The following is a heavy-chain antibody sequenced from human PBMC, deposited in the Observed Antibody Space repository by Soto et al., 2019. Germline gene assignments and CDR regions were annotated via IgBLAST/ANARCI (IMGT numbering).Heavy chain of an antibody. J-gene: IGHJ6*02. CDR2: ISAYNGNT. V-gene: IGHV1-18*01. CDR1: GYTFTSYG. D-gene: IGHD1-26*01. Sequence: QVQLVQSGAEVKKPGASVKVSCKASGYTFTSYGISWVRQAPGQGLEWMGWISAYNGNTNYAQKLQGRVTMTTDTPRSTAYMELRSLRADGAAVYYCARGSWIVGATPHYGYGMDVWGQGTTVTVSS. CDR3: ARGSWIVGATPHYGYGMDV.